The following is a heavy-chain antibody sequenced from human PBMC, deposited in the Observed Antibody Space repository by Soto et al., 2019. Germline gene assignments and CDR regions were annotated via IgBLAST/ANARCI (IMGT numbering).Heavy chain of an antibody. V-gene: IGHV1-69*08. CDR2: IIPILGIA. CDR1: GGTFSSYT. J-gene: IGHJ6*03. CDR3: ARDGDVVVPAAMYYYYYMDV. Sequence: QVQLVQSGAEVKKPGSSVKVSCKASGGTFSSYTIRWVRQAPGQGLEWMGRIIPILGIANYAQKFQGRVTITADKSTSTAYMELSSLRSEDTAVYYCARDGDVVVPAAMYYYYYMDVWGKGTTVTVSS. D-gene: IGHD2-2*01.